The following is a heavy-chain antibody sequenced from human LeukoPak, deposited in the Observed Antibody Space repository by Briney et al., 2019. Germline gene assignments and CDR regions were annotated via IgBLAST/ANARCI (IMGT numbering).Heavy chain of an antibody. J-gene: IGHJ4*02. CDR1: GASISSYY. CDR2: IYTSGST. D-gene: IGHD2-8*01. Sequence: PSETLSLTCTVSGASISSYYWSWIRQPAGKGLEWIGRIYTSGSTNYNPSLKNRVTMSVDTSKNQFSLKLSSVTAADTAVYYCASFGVFQYLDYWGQGTLVTVSS. V-gene: IGHV4-4*07. CDR3: ASFGVFQYLDY.